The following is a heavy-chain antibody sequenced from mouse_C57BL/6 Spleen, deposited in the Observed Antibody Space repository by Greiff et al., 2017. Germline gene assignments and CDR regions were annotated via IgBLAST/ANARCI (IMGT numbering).Heavy chain of an antibody. D-gene: IGHD1-1*01. CDR1: GYSFTGYY. CDR3: ARSGSSYEEYYFDY. J-gene: IGHJ2*01. CDR2: IYPYNGVS. Sequence: VHVKQSGPELVKPGASVKISCKASGYSFTGYYMHWVKQSHGNILDWIGYIYPYNGVSSYNQKFKGKATLTVDKSSSTAYMELRSLTSEDSAVYYCARSGSSYEEYYFDYWGQGTTLTVSS. V-gene: IGHV1-31*01.